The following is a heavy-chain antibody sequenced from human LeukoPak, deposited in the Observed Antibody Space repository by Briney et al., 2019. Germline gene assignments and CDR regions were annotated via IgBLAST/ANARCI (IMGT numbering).Heavy chain of an antibody. J-gene: IGHJ4*02. Sequence: ASVKVSCKASGFTFTGYYMHWVRQAPGQGLEWMGWINPNSGGTNYAQKFQGRVTMTRDTSITTAYMELTSLRPDDTAVYYCARDLLYSVSGTYYNVGRVFNYWGQGTLVTVSS. CDR2: INPNSGGT. D-gene: IGHD3-10*01. V-gene: IGHV1-2*02. CDR3: ARDLLYSVSGTYYNVGRVFNY. CDR1: GFTFTGYY.